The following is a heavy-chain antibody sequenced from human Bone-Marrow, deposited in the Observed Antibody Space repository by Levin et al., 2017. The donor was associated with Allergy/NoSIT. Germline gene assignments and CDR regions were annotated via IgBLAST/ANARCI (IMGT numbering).Heavy chain of an antibody. CDR3: ARDLTSGWSLDS. J-gene: IGHJ4*02. CDR2: IHGNGDYT. V-gene: IGHV3-64*02. Sequence: ASVKVSCAASGFTFSLYPMHWVRQAPGKGLEYLSAIHGNGDYTVYADSVKGRFTISRDNSKNTLFLQMGSLTTEDTAVYYCARDLTSGWSLDSWGPGTLVTVSS. D-gene: IGHD6-19*01. CDR1: GFTFSLYP.